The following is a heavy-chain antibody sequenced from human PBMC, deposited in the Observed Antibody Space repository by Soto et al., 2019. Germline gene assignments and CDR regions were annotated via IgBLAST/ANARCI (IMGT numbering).Heavy chain of an antibody. D-gene: IGHD2-21*02. V-gene: IGHV1-18*01. CDR2: ISANNGNT. CDR1: GYTFTSYG. Sequence: ASVKVSCKASGYTFTSYGISWVRQAPGQGLEWMGWISANNGNTNYAQKLQGRVTMTTDTSTSTAYMELRSLRSDDTAVYYCARDLWGYCGTDCYPLDVWGQGTTVTVSS. CDR3: ARDLWGYCGTDCYPLDV. J-gene: IGHJ6*02.